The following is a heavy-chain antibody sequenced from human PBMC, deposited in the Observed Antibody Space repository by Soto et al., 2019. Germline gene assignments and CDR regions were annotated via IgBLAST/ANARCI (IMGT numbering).Heavy chain of an antibody. Sequence: DSVKGRFTISRDNAKNSVYLQMNSLKDEDTAIYYCASPRYGGWPYYCDYWGQGTLVTVSS. CDR3: ASPRYGGWPYYCDY. V-gene: IGHV3-48*02. J-gene: IGHJ4*02. D-gene: IGHD6-19*01.